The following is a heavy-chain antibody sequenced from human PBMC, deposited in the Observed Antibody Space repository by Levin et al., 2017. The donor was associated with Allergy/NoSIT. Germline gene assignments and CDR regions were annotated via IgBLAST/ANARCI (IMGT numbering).Heavy chain of an antibody. V-gene: IGHV1-2*02. CDR2: INPNSGGT. Sequence: PWASVKVSCKASGYTFTGYYMHWVRQAPGQGLEWMGWINPNSGGTNYAQKFQGRVTMTRDTSISTAYMELSRLRSDDTAVYYCARSRSRWGYSGYDWIYWGQGTLVTVSA. CDR1: GYTFTGYY. D-gene: IGHD5-12*01. J-gene: IGHJ4*02. CDR3: ARSRSRWGYSGYDWIY.